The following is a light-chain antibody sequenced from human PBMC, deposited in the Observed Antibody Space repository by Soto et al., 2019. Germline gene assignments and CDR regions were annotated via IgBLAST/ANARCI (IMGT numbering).Light chain of an antibody. CDR2: DVS. J-gene: IGLJ2*01. CDR3: CSFAGSYTFVI. Sequence: QSVLTQPRSVSGSPGQSVTISCTGTSSDVGDYNYVSWYQQHPGKAPKLMIYDVSKRPSGVPDRFSGSKSGNTASLTISGLQAEDEADYHCCSFAGSYTFVIFGGGTKLTVL. CDR1: SSDVGDYNY. V-gene: IGLV2-11*01.